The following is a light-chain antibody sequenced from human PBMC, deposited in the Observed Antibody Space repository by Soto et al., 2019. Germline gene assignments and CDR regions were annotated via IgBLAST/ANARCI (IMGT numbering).Light chain of an antibody. CDR1: QSVSSS. CDR2: DAS. CDR3: QQFSDWVT. V-gene: IGKV3-11*01. Sequence: EIVLTQSPATLSLSPGERATLSCRASQSVSSSLAWYQQKPGQAPRLLIYDASNRATGIPARFSGSGSVIVFTLTIICLEPEDFGVYYCQQFSDWVTFVPGTKVDIK. J-gene: IGKJ3*01.